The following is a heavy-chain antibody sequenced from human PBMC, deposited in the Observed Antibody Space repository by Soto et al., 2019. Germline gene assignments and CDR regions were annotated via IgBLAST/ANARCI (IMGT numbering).Heavy chain of an antibody. CDR3: AREPRYCRGGSCSITGDAYDI. Sequence: EVQLVESGGGLVQPGGSLRLSCTASGFIVSNTYVNWVRQAPGKGLEWVSVISNRGDTHYADSVRGRFSLSRDISDNTLHLQMNNLRXXXRAVYYCAREPRYCRGGSCSITGDAYDIWGQGTMVTVSS. CDR2: ISNRGDT. J-gene: IGHJ3*02. V-gene: IGHV3-66*01. D-gene: IGHD2-15*01. CDR1: GFIVSNTY.